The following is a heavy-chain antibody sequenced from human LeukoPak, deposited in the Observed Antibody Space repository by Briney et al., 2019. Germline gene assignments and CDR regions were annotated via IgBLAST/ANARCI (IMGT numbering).Heavy chain of an antibody. CDR2: INGDGSST. Sequence: GGSLRLSCVASGFTFRSYWMYWVRHVPGKGLVWVSRINGDGSSTAYVDSVKGRFTISRDNAKNSLYLEMNSLRAEDTAVYYCARDQRWRFNFDSWGQGILVTVSS. CDR1: GFTFRSYW. V-gene: IGHV3-74*01. J-gene: IGHJ4*02. D-gene: IGHD4-23*01. CDR3: ARDQRWRFNFDS.